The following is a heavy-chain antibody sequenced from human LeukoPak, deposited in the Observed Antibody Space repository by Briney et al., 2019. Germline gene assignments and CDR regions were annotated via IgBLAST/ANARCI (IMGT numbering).Heavy chain of an antibody. CDR1: EFTFSSFA. V-gene: IGHV3-23*01. D-gene: IGHD3-9*01. CDR2: ISGSGGST. CDR3: AKDGSGDILTGQDAFDI. Sequence: GGSLRLSCAASEFTFSSFAMSWVRQAPGKGLEWVSHISGSGGSTFYADSVRGRFTISRDNSKNTLYLQMNSLRAEDTAVYYCAKDGSGDILTGQDAFDIWGQGTMVTVSS. J-gene: IGHJ3*02.